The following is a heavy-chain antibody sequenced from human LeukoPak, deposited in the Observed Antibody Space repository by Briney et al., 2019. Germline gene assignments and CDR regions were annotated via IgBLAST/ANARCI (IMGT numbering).Heavy chain of an antibody. CDR1: GYTFTGYN. CDR3: AREDYYDRSGYYKNEEYSKH. J-gene: IGHJ1*01. V-gene: IGHV1-2*02. Sequence: GASVKVSCKASGYTFTGYNMHWVRQAPGQRLEWMGWINPNSGGTNYAQKFQGRVTMTRDTSISTVYMELSWLRSDETAVYYCAREDYYDRSGYYKNEEYSKHWGQGSLVTVSS. D-gene: IGHD3-22*01. CDR2: INPNSGGT.